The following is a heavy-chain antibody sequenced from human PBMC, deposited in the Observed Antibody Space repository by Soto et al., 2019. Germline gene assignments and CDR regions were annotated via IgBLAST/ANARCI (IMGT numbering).Heavy chain of an antibody. Sequence: LSLTCTVSGGSISSYYWSWIRQPPGKGLEWIGYIYYSGSTNYNPSLKSRVTISVDTSKNQFSLKLSSVTAADTAVYYCARAWQYSSGFFDYWGQGTLVTVSS. CDR1: GGSISSYY. CDR3: ARAWQYSSGFFDY. CDR2: IYYSGST. V-gene: IGHV4-59*01. D-gene: IGHD6-19*01. J-gene: IGHJ4*02.